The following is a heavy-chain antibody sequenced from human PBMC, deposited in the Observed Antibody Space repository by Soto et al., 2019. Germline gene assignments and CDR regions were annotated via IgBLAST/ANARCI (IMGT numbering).Heavy chain of an antibody. CDR2: IIPIFGTA. Sequence: SVKVSCKASGGTFSSYAISWVRQAPGQGLEWMGGIIPIFGTANYAQKFQGRVTITADESTSTAYMELSSLRSEDTAVYYCARVAGGSGSYPYPDYYGMDVWGQGTTVTVSS. D-gene: IGHD3-10*01. CDR3: ARVAGGSGSYPYPDYYGMDV. V-gene: IGHV1-69*13. CDR1: GGTFSSYA. J-gene: IGHJ6*02.